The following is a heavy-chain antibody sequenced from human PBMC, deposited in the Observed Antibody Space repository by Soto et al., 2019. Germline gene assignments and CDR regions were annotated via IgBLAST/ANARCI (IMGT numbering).Heavy chain of an antibody. J-gene: IGHJ3*02. CDR2: IFYSGNT. V-gene: IGHV4-39*07. D-gene: IGHD1-26*01. CDR3: ATVRWELHDAFDI. CDR1: DDSIGRSNYF. Sequence: QLQLQESGPGLVKPSETLSLTCTVSDDSIGRSNYFWGWIRQPPGKGLEWIGNIFYSGNTHYNPSLKSRVTISLDTSNHHFSLRVSSVTAADTAVYYCATVRWELHDAFDIWGQGTMVSVSS.